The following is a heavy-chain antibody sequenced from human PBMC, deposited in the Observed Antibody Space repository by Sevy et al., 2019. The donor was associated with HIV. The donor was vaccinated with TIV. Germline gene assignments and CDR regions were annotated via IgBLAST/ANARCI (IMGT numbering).Heavy chain of an antibody. CDR3: ARACRIAAAGYNWFDP. V-gene: IGHV4-34*01. J-gene: IGHJ5*02. Sequence: SETLSLTCAVYGGSFSGYYWSWIRQPPGEGLEWIGEINHSGSTNYNPSLKSRVTISVDTSKNQFSLKLSSVTAADTAVYYCARACRIAAAGYNWFDPWGQGTLVTVSS. D-gene: IGHD6-13*01. CDR1: GGSFSGYY. CDR2: INHSGST.